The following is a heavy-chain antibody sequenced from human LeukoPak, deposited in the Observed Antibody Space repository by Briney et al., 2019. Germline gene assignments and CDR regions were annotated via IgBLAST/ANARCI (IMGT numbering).Heavy chain of an antibody. D-gene: IGHD3-10*01. Sequence: PGGSLRLSCAASGFTFNNYGMHWVRQAPGKGLEWVGVIWFDGSNTRYADSVKGRFTISRDNSKNTLYLQMNSLRAEDTAVYYCVRESVYGSRSYYSYWGQGTLVTVSS. J-gene: IGHJ4*02. CDR3: VRESVYGSRSYYSY. CDR2: IWFDGSNT. CDR1: GFTFNNYG. V-gene: IGHV3-33*01.